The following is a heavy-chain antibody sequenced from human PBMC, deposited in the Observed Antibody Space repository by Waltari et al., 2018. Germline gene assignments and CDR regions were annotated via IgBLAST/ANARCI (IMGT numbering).Heavy chain of an antibody. CDR2: IFFGGGDS. V-gene: IGHV3-30*19. CDR3: AKDAFGNTYLDH. J-gene: IGHJ4*02. CDR1: GLTLGTYG. Sequence: QVQLVESGGGVVQPGMSLRLYCAACGLTLGTYGMHWVRQAPGKGLEWVALIFFGGGDSFYADSVRGRFTISRDNSKNTLYLDINSLRLDDTAIYYCAKDAFGNTYLDHWGQGTLVTVSS. D-gene: IGHD3-10*01.